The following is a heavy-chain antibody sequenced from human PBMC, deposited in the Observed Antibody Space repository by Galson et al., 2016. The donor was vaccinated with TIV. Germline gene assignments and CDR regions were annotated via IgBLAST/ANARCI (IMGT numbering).Heavy chain of an antibody. CDR2: FNAGNGNT. V-gene: IGHV1-3*01. J-gene: IGHJ4*02. CDR3: ARPPYCGGDCYKYDH. D-gene: IGHD2-21*01. Sequence: ASGYTFAIYAMHWVRQAPGQRLEWLGWFNAGNGNTKYSQKFQGRVTITWDTSASTAYMELSSLRFEDTAVYYCARPPYCGGDCYKYDHWGQGTRVTVYS. CDR1: GYTFAIYA.